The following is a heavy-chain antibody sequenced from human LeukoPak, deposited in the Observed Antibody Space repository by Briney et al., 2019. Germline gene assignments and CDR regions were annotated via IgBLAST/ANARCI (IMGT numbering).Heavy chain of an antibody. V-gene: IGHV3-23*01. CDR2: ISRSGDTT. CDR3: ARESVDTSLIHVDY. D-gene: IGHD5-18*01. Sequence: GGSLRLSCAASGFTFSSYAMSWVRQAPGKGLEWVSAISRSGDTTHYADSVKGRFTISRDNSKNTLYLQMSILRAEDTAVYYCARESVDTSLIHVDYWGQGTLVTVSS. CDR1: GFTFSSYA. J-gene: IGHJ4*02.